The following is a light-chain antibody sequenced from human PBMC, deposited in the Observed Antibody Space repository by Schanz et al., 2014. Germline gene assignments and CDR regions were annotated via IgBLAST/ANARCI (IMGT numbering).Light chain of an antibody. CDR1: QSVSSSY. V-gene: IGKV3-20*01. Sequence: EIVLTQSPGTLSFSPGERATLSCRASQSVSSSYLAWYQQKPGQAPRLLIYGASNRASGIPDRFSGSGSGTDFTLSISRLDPEAFAVYYCQQYGSSALTFGGGTKVEIK. CDR3: QQYGSSALT. J-gene: IGKJ4*01. CDR2: GAS.